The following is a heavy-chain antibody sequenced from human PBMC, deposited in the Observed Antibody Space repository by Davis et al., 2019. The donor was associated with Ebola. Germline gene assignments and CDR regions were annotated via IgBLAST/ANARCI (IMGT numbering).Heavy chain of an antibody. J-gene: IGHJ6*02. CDR1: GGSFSGYY. Sequence: MPSETLSLTCAVYGGSFSGYYWSWIRQPPGKGLEWIGEINHSGSTNYNPSLKSRVTISVDTSKNQFSLKLSSVTAADTAVYYCARGWSLRDYYAMDVWGQGTTVTVSS. V-gene: IGHV4-34*01. D-gene: IGHD2-8*02. CDR3: ARGWSLRDYYAMDV. CDR2: INHSGST.